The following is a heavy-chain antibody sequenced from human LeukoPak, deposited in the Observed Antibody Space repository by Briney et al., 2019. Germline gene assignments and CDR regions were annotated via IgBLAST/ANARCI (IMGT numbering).Heavy chain of an antibody. Sequence: GGSLRLSCAASGFTFSSYAMHWVRQAPGKGLEWVAVISYDGSNKYYADSVKGRFTISRDNSKNTLYLQMNSLRAEDTAVYYCNFYCGGDRYPSDAFDIWGQGTMVTVSS. J-gene: IGHJ3*02. D-gene: IGHD2-21*02. CDR3: NFYCGGDRYPSDAFDI. CDR2: ISYDGSNK. CDR1: GFTFSSYA. V-gene: IGHV3-30-3*01.